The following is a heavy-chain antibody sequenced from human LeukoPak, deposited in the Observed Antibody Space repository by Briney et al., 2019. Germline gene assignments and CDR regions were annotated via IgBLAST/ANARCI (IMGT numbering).Heavy chain of an antibody. Sequence: ASVKVSCKASGYTFTKYFMQWVRQAPGQGLEWMGIINPRGGSTGYAQKFQGRITMTTDMSTRTVYMELSSLESEDTAVYYCARRDCVGDCYSNWFDPWGQGTLVTVSS. CDR1: GYTFTKYF. V-gene: IGHV1-46*01. CDR3: ARRDCVGDCYSNWFDP. D-gene: IGHD2-21*02. J-gene: IGHJ5*02. CDR2: INPRGGST.